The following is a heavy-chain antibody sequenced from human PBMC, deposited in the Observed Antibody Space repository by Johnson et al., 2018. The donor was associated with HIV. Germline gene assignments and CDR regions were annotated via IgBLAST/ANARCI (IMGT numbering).Heavy chain of an antibody. CDR1: GFTFSSYA. J-gene: IGHJ3*02. CDR2: ISGSGGST. Sequence: VQLVESGGGVVQPGRSLRLSCSASGFTFSSYAMSWVRQAPGKGLEWVSAISGSGGSTYYADSVKGRFTISRDNAKNYLYLQMNSMRSEDTAVYYCAREVGNAGACDIWGQGTMVTVSS. V-gene: IGHV3-23*04. CDR3: AREVGNAGACDI. D-gene: IGHD1-26*01.